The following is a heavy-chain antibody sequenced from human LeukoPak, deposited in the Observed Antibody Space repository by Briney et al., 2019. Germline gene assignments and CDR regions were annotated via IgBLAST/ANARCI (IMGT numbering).Heavy chain of an antibody. V-gene: IGHV3-23*01. CDR2: ITGSGRGDST. J-gene: IGHJ4*02. D-gene: IGHD5-24*01. CDR1: GFTFSSSA. Sequence: GGTLRLSCAASGFTFSSSAMSWVRQAPGKGLEWVSSITGSGRGDSTNYADSVKGRFTISRDNSKSTLYLQMNSLRAEDTAVYYCAKDFLGSRIVEMATIHFDYWGQGTLVTVSS. CDR3: AKDFLGSRIVEMATIHFDY.